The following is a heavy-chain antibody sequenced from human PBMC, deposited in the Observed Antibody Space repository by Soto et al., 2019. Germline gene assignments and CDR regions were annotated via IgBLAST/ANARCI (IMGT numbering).Heavy chain of an antibody. Sequence: QVQLVQSGAEVKKPGSSVQVSCKASGGTFSSYTISWVRQAPGQGLEWMGRIIPILGIANYAQKFQGRVTITADKSTSTAYMELSSLRSEDTAVYYCARDSETAAAASFGLRYFDYWGQGTLVTVSS. CDR3: ARDSETAAAASFGLRYFDY. CDR2: IIPILGIA. CDR1: GGTFSSYT. D-gene: IGHD6-13*01. J-gene: IGHJ4*02. V-gene: IGHV1-69*08.